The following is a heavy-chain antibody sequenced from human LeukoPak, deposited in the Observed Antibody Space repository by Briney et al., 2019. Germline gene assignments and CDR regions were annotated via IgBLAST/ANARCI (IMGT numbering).Heavy chain of an antibody. Sequence: PGVSLRLSCTASGFTFGDYAMSWVRQAPGKGLEWVGFIRSKAYGGTTEYAASVKGRFTISRDDSKSIAYLQMNSLKTEDTAVYYCTRVIGGYDILTGYSLYWGQGTLVTVSS. D-gene: IGHD3-9*01. CDR2: IRSKAYGGTT. CDR3: TRVIGGYDILTGYSLY. CDR1: GFTFGDYA. J-gene: IGHJ4*02. V-gene: IGHV3-49*04.